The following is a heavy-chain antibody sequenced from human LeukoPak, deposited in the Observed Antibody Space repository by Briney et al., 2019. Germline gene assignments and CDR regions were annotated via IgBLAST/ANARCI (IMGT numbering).Heavy chain of an antibody. Sequence: ASVKVSCKASGYTFTSYYMHWVRQAPGQGLEWMGIINPSGGSTSYAQKFQGRVTMTRDMSTSTDYMELSSLRSEDTAVYYCARLGPYYYDSSGQKENNWFDPWGQGTLVTVSS. J-gene: IGHJ5*02. CDR1: GYTFTSYY. CDR2: INPSGGST. CDR3: ARLGPYYYDSSGQKENNWFDP. D-gene: IGHD3-22*01. V-gene: IGHV1-46*01.